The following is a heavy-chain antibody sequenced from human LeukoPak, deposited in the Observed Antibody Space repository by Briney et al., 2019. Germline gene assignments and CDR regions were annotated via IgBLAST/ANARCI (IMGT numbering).Heavy chain of an antibody. CDR1: GSTVSSYY. CDR3: ARGIDY. V-gene: IGHV3-53*01. Sequence: GGSLRLSCAASGSTVSSYYMNWVRQAPGKELEWVSVIYTGGGRYYADSVRGRFTISRDISKNTVFLQMNSLRVEDTAVYYCARGIDYWGRGTLVTVSS. CDR2: IYTGGGR. J-gene: IGHJ4*02.